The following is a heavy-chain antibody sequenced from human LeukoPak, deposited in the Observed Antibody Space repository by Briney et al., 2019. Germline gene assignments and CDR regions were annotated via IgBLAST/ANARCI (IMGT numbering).Heavy chain of an antibody. CDR1: GFTFSSYA. D-gene: IGHD2-21*01. V-gene: IGHV3-23*01. CDR2: ISGSGGST. CDR3: ARGGGYCGGDCYGIDY. Sequence: GGSLRLSCAASGFTFSSYAMSWVRQAPGKGLEWVSAISGSGGSTYYADSVKGRFTISRDNSKNTLYLQMNSLKAEDTAVYYCARGGGYCGGDCYGIDYWGQGALVTVSS. J-gene: IGHJ4*02.